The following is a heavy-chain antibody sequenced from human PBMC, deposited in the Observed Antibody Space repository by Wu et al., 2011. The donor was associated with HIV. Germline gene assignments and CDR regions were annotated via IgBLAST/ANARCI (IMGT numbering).Heavy chain of an antibody. V-gene: IGHV1-69*05. CDR1: GGTFTSHA. Sequence: QVQLVQSGAEVKKPGSSVKVSCKASGGTFTSHAISWLRLTPGQGLEWMGGDIPVSDTSKKYSQKFRGRLTATTDESTSTAYMVLSSLRIDDTAAYYCARDLSGTFTPVTTYSYYYGMDVWGQGTTVTVSS. D-gene: IGHD4-17*01. CDR2: DIPVSDTS. CDR3: ARDLSGTFTPVTTYSYYYGMDV. J-gene: IGHJ6*02.